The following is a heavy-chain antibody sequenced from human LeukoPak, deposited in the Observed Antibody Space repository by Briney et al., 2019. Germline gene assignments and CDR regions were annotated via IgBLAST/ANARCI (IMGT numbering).Heavy chain of an antibody. J-gene: IGHJ3*02. V-gene: IGHV4-59*01. D-gene: IGHD3-10*01. Sequence: PSETLSLTCTVSGGSISSYYWSWIRQPPGKGLEWIGYIYYSGSTNYNPSLKSRVTISVDTSKNQFSLKLSSVTAADTAVYYCARAGGPLWFGELLDAFDIWGQGTMVTVSS. CDR1: GGSISSYY. CDR3: ARAGGPLWFGELLDAFDI. CDR2: IYYSGST.